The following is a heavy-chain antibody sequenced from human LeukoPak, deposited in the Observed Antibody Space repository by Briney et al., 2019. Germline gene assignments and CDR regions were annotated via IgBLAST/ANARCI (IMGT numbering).Heavy chain of an antibody. CDR3: ATGCSSTWYYFDY. Sequence: KPSETLSLTCTVSGDSISSYYWSWIRQPPGKGLEWIGYIYHSGSTNYSPSLKSRVTISADTSKDQFSLKLASVTAADTAVYYCATGCSSTWYYFDYWGQGTLVTVSS. J-gene: IGHJ4*02. D-gene: IGHD6-13*01. CDR2: IYHSGST. V-gene: IGHV4-59*01. CDR1: GDSISSYY.